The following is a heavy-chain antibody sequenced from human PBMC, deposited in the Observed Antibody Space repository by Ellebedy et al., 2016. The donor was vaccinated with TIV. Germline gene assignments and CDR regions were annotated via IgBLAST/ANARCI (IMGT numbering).Heavy chain of an antibody. CDR1: GFTFSSYA. Sequence: GGSLRLSXAASGFTFSSYAMSWVRQAPGKGLEWVSTTGGSGGSTYYADSVKGRFTISRDNSKNTLYLQMNSLRAEDTAVYYCAKDQGVEEWLDAFDIWGQGTMVTVSS. CDR3: AKDQGVEEWLDAFDI. J-gene: IGHJ3*02. D-gene: IGHD6-19*01. V-gene: IGHV3-23*01. CDR2: TGGSGGST.